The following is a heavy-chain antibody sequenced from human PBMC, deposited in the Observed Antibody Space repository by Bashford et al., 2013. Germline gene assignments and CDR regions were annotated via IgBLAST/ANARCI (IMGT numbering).Heavy chain of an antibody. J-gene: IGHJ4*02. CDR3: ARVPVSYHHFDY. CDR2: IYHSGST. Sequence: SSETLSLTCAVSGGSISSSNWWSWVRQPPGKGLEWIGEIYHSGSTNYNPSLKSRVTISVDKSKNQFSLKLSSVTAADTAVYYCARVPVSYHHFDYWGQGTLVTVSS. V-gene: IGHV4-4*02. CDR1: GGSISSSNW.